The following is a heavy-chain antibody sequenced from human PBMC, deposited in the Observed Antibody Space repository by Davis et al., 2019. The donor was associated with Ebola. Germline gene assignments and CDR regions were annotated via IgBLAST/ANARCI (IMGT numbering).Heavy chain of an antibody. V-gene: IGHV3-43*01. CDR3: AKDSLSMPHSSSYADY. CDR1: GFTFDDYT. Sequence: PGGSLRLSCAASGFTFDDYTMQWVRQAPGKGLEWVSLISWDGGKTYYADSVKGRFTISRDNSKNSLYLQMNSLRTEDTALYYCAKDSLSMPHSSSYADYWGQGTLVTVSS. CDR2: ISWDGGKT. J-gene: IGHJ4*02. D-gene: IGHD3-22*01.